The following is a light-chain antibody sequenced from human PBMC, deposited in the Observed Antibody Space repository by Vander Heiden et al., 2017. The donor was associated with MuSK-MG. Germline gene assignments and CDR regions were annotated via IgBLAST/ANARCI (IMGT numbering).Light chain of an antibody. CDR3: AAFDDSVSGAV. J-gene: IGLJ3*02. CDR1: CSNIGTNY. CDR2: LND. V-gene: IGLV1-47*01. Sequence: QSLLTQPPSPSTPPGRRDTPSFSGSCSNIGTNYVSWYQQHPGTAPKLLMYLNDQRPSGVSDRFSGSKSGTSASLAISGLRSEDEADYYCAAFDDSVSGAVFGGGTTLTVL.